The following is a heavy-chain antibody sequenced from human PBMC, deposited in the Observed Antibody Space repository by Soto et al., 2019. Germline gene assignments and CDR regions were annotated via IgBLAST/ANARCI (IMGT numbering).Heavy chain of an antibody. CDR2: ISGFNYDT. V-gene: IGHV1-18*01. CDR1: GYTFTSYG. CDR3: ARSGSYYPARNWFGP. J-gene: IGHJ5*02. Sequence: QLVQSGVEMKNPGASVKVSCKASGYTFTSYGISWVRQAPGQGFEWMGWISGFNYDTNHAQKFQGRVTVTKDTSTSTAYMELRSLKSDDTAMYYCARSGSYYPARNWFGPWGQGTLVIVSS. D-gene: IGHD3-10*01.